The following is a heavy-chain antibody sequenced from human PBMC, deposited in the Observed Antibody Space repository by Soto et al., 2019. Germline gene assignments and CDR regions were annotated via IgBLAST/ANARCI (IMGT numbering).Heavy chain of an antibody. V-gene: IGHV1-2*02. CDR3: ATSPQLINTNDACDS. D-gene: IGHD2-2*01. CDR1: GYTFTGYY. Sequence: GASVKVSCKASGYTFTGYYMHWVRQSPGQGLEWMGWINPNSGGTNYAQKFQGRVTMTRDTSISTAYMELSRLRTDDTAVYHCATSPQLINTNDACDSWDKQTMVTVAS. J-gene: IGHJ3*02. CDR2: INPNSGGT.